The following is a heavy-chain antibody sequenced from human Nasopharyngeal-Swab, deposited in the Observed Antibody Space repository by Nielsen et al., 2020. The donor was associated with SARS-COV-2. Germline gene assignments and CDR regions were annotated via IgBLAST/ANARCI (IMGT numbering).Heavy chain of an antibody. CDR2: VSHGGGT. CDR1: GGSFSGHQ. J-gene: IGHJ6*03. D-gene: IGHD2-2*01. V-gene: IGHV4-34*01. CDR3: ARGLSGIVPAPILGLGPFYSYYNMDV. Sequence: GSLRLSCAVYGGSFSGHQWSWVRQPPGKGLEWIGEVSHGGGTNYNPSLKSRVTISVATSKNQFSLKLSSVTAADTAVYYCARGLSGIVPAPILGLGPFYSYYNMDVWAKGPRSPSP.